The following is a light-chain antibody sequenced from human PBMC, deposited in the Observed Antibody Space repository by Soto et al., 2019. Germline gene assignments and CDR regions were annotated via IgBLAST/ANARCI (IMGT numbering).Light chain of an antibody. CDR3: QHYAGTSWT. J-gene: IGKJ1*01. CDR1: QSVTSSS. V-gene: IGKV3-20*01. Sequence: VLAQAPGILSLSPGERATLSCRASQSVTSSSLAWYQQKAGQAPRLLIYGAADRTTGIPDRFSGSGSGTDFTLTISRLEPEDFAVYYCQHYAGTSWTFGQGTKVDIK. CDR2: GAA.